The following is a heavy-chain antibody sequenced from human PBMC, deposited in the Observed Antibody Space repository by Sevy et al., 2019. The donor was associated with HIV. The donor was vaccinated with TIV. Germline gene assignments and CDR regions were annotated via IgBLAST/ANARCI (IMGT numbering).Heavy chain of an antibody. CDR3: ARFPPERAFDI. V-gene: IGHV3-30*04. CDR1: GLTFSSYA. Sequence: GGSVRLSCAASGLTFSSYAMHWVRQGPGKGLEWVAVISYDARNEDYADSVKGRFTISRDNSKNTLYLQMNSLRAEDTAVYYCARFPPERAFDIWGQGTMVTVSS. CDR2: ISYDARNE. J-gene: IGHJ3*02.